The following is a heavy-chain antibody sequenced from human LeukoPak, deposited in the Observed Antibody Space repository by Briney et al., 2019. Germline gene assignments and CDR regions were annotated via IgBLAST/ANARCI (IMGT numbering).Heavy chain of an antibody. V-gene: IGHV1-69*05. CDR3: ARDGSDSSSSLDY. CDR1: GGTFSSYA. CDR2: IIPIFGTA. Sequence: AASVKVSCKASGGTFSSYAISWVRQAPGQGLEWMGGIIPIFGTANYAQKFQGRVTITTDESTSTAYMELSSLRSEDTAVYYCARDGSDSSSSLDYWGQGTLVTVSS. J-gene: IGHJ4*02. D-gene: IGHD6-6*01.